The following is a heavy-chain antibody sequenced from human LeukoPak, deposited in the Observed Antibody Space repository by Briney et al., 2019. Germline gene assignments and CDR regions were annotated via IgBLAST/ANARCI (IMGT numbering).Heavy chain of an antibody. CDR3: ARDRCSSTSCYNTPNWFDP. CDR2: LYNSDST. V-gene: IGHV3-53*01. D-gene: IGHD2-2*02. J-gene: IGHJ5*02. CDR1: GFTVSNNY. Sequence: GGSLRLSCAASGFTVSNNYISWVRQAPGKGLEWVSVLYNSDSTYYADSVKGRFTISRDNSKNTMYLQMNSLRAEDTAIYHCARDRCSSTSCYNTPNWFDPWGQGTPVTVSS.